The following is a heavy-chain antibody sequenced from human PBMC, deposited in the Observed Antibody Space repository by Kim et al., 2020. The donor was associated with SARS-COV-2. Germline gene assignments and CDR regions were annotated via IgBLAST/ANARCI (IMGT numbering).Heavy chain of an antibody. CDR3: ARTYGNYFDY. CDR2: T. J-gene: IGHJ4*02. D-gene: IGHD2-8*01. Sequence: TKYIPYFQGQVTISADKSISTAYLQWSSLKASDTAMYYCARTYGNYFDYWGQGTLVTVSS. V-gene: IGHV5-51*01.